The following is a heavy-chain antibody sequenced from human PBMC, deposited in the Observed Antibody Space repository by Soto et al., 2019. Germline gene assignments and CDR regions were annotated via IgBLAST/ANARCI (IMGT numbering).Heavy chain of an antibody. J-gene: IGHJ4*02. V-gene: IGHV4-34*01. Sequence: SETLSLTCAVYGGSFSGYYCSWIRQAPGKGLEWIGEIHPSGSTYYNPSLESRLTLSVDTSKNQFSLKLTSMTAADTAVYYCSRGIDSKKVGNYWGRGTQVTVSS. CDR2: IHPSGST. CDR1: GGSFSGYY. CDR3: SRGIDSKKVGNY. D-gene: IGHD3-22*01.